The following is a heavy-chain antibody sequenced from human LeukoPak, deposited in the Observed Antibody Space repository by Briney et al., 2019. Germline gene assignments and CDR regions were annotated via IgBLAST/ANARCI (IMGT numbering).Heavy chain of an antibody. CDR3: AKAGTTGIHHWFDP. V-gene: IGHV4-38-2*01. D-gene: IGHD1-1*01. J-gene: IGHJ5*02. Sequence: SETLSLTCVVSGYSISNDYYLGWIRQPPGKGLEWIGNIYHSGGSYYNPSLKSRVTILVDTSKNQFSLKLSSVTAADTAVYYCAKAGTTGIHHWFDPWGQGNLVTVSS. CDR1: GYSISNDYY. CDR2: IYHSGGS.